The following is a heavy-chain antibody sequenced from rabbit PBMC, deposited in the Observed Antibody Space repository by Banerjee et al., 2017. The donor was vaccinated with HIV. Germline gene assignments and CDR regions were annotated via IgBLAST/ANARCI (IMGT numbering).Heavy chain of an antibody. Sequence: QEQLEESGGDLVKPEGSLTLTCTASGFSFSNKYVMCWVRQAPGKGLEWIACINTSSGNTVYASWAKGRFTISNASSTTMTLQVTSLTAADTATYFCARDNDGYRGYDFDLWGPGTLVTVS. CDR1: GFSFSNKYV. CDR2: INTSSGNT. V-gene: IGHV1S45*01. CDR3: ARDNDGYRGYDFDL. J-gene: IGHJ4*01. D-gene: IGHD6-1*01.